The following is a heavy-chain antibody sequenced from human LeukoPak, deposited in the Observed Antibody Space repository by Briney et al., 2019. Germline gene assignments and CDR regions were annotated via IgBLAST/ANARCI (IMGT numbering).Heavy chain of an antibody. CDR1: GFTFSSYA. J-gene: IGHJ4*02. D-gene: IGHD1-26*01. CDR3: AKDHRGKLVGGSPDYFDY. V-gene: IGHV3-23*01. Sequence: GGSLRLSCEASGFTFSSYAMSWVRQAPGKGLEWVSVIGGSGDSRAYIDSVRGRFTISRDNSKNTLFLQMTSLRAEDTALYYCAKDHRGKLVGGSPDYFDYWGQGTLVTVSS. CDR2: IGGSGDSR.